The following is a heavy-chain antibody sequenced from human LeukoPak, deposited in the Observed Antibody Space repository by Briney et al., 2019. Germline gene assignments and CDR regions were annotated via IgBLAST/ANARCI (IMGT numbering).Heavy chain of an antibody. V-gene: IGHV4-34*01. J-gene: IGHJ6*02. CDR3: ATTDGYYYDSSGYYGEYGMDV. Sequence: SETLSLTCAVYGGSFSGYYWSWIRQPPGKGLEWIGEIYRDGTTNYNPSLRSRVTILVDRSRNQFSLKLNSVTAADTAVYYCATTDGYYYDSSGYYGEYGMDVWGQGTTVTVSS. CDR1: GGSFSGYY. D-gene: IGHD3-22*01. CDR2: IYRDGTT.